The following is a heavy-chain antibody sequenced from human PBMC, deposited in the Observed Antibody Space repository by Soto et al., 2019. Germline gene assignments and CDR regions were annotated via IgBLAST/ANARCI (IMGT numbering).Heavy chain of an antibody. Sequence: QVQLVQSGAEVKKPGASVKVSCKASGYTFTSYYMHWVRQAPGQGLEWMGIINPSGGSTSYAQKFKGRVTMTRDTSTSTVYMELSSLRSEDTAVYYCARDRLEWLSDRWGGDWFDPWGQGTLVTVSS. V-gene: IGHV1-46*01. CDR3: ARDRLEWLSDRWGGDWFDP. CDR2: INPSGGST. J-gene: IGHJ5*02. CDR1: GYTFTSYY. D-gene: IGHD3-3*01.